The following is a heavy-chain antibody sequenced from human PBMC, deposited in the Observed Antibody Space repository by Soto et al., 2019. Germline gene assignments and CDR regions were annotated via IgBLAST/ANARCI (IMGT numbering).Heavy chain of an antibody. CDR2: IIPIFGTA. J-gene: IGHJ3*02. D-gene: IGHD3-22*01. CDR1: GGTFSSYA. V-gene: IGHV1-69*06. CDR3: AREGYYDSSGQPVAFDI. Sequence: SVKVSCKASGGTFSSYAISWVRQAPGQGLEWMGGIIPIFGTANYAQKFQGRVTITADKSTSTAYMELSSLRSEDTAVYYCAREGYYDSSGQPVAFDIWGQGTMVTVSS.